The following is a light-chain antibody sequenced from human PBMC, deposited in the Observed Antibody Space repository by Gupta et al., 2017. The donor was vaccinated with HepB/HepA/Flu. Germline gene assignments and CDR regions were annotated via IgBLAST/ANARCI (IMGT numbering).Light chain of an antibody. CDR3: QQYNNWPIT. Sequence: EIVMTQSPATLSVSPGEGATLSCRASQTVSSDLAWYQQKPGQAPRLLIYGTSTRATDIPARFSGSGSGTEFTLTISSLQSEDFALYYCQQYNNWPITFGQETRLEIK. CDR1: QTVSSD. V-gene: IGKV3-15*01. CDR2: GTS. J-gene: IGKJ5*01.